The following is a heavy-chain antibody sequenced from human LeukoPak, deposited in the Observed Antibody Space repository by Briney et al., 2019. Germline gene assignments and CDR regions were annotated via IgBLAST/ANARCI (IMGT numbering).Heavy chain of an antibody. D-gene: IGHD5-18*01. CDR1: GYTFTGYY. CDR2: INPNSGGT. CDR3: ARVSDTAMVKGWFDP. J-gene: IGHJ5*02. V-gene: IGHV1-2*02. Sequence: ASVKVSCKASGYTFTGYYMHWVPQAPGQGLEWMGWINPNSGGTNYAQKFQGRVTMTRDTSISTAYMELSRLRSDDTAVYYCARVSDTAMVKGWFDPWGQGTLVTVSS.